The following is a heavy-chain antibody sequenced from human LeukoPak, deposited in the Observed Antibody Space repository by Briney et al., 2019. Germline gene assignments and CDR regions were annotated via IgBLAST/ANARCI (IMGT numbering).Heavy chain of an antibody. CDR3: VRIVVVPAAMLYYYYYMDV. J-gene: IGHJ6*03. V-gene: IGHV3-7*01. D-gene: IGHD2-2*01. CDR1: GFTFSSYW. Sequence: AGGSLRLSCAVSGFTFSSYWMSWVRQAPGKGLEWVANIKQDGSEKYYVDSVKGRFTISRDNAKNSLYLQMNSLRAEDTAVYYCVRIVVVPAAMLYYYYYMDVWGKGTTVTVSS. CDR2: IKQDGSEK.